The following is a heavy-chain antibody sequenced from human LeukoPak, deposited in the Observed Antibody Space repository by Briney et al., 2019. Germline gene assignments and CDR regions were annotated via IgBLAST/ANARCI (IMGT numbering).Heavy chain of an antibody. CDR3: ARFNFGVVIADAFDI. CDR1: GGPISSYY. D-gene: IGHD3-3*01. V-gene: IGHV4-59*01. CDR2: IYYSGST. Sequence: SETLSLTCTVSGGPISSYYWSWIRQPPGKGLEWIGYIYYSGSTNYNPSLKSRVTISVDTSKNQFSLKLSSVTAADTAVYYCARFNFGVVIADAFDIWGQGTMVTVSS. J-gene: IGHJ3*02.